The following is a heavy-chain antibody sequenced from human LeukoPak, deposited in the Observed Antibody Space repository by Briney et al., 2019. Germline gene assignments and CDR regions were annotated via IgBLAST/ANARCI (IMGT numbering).Heavy chain of an antibody. D-gene: IGHD2-2*01. Sequence: SETLSLTCTVSNGAITGYYWGWIRQPPGKGLEWIGHILYSGNTNYNPSLKSRVTISVDTSKNRFSLKLSSVTAAGTAVYYCARGYSTSWTYYFDYWGQGALVTVSS. CDR3: ARGYSTSWTYYFDY. V-gene: IGHV4-59*12. CDR1: NGAITGYY. CDR2: ILYSGNT. J-gene: IGHJ4*02.